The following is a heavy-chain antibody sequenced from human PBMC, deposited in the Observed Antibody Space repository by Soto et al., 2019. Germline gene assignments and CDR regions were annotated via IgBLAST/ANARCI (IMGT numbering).Heavy chain of an antibody. V-gene: IGHV3-72*01. CDR1: GFTFSDHY. Sequence: GGSLRLSCAASGFTFSDHYMDWVRQAPGKGLEWVGRNRNKANSYTTEYAASVKGRFTISRDDSKNSLYLQMNSLQTEDTAVYFCARESSRFQAPYYYSAIDVWGKGNTVTVPS. J-gene: IGHJ6*04. CDR2: NRNKANSYTT. CDR3: ARESSRFQAPYYYSAIDV. D-gene: IGHD6-13*01.